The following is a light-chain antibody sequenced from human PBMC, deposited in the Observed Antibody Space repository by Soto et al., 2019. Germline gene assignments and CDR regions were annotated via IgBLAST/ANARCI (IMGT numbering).Light chain of an antibody. J-gene: IGKJ4*01. CDR2: GAS. CDR3: QQYGSSPPLT. V-gene: IGKV3-20*01. Sequence: EIMMTQSPVTLSVSPGERATLSCRASQSVSSSYLAWYQQKPGQAPRLLIYGASSRATDIPDRFSGSGSGTDFTLTISRLEPEDFAVYYCQQYGSSPPLTFGGGTKVDIK. CDR1: QSVSSSY.